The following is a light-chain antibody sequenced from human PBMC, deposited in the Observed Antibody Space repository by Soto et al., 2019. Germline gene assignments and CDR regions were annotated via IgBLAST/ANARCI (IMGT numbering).Light chain of an antibody. Sequence: EIVLTQSPGTLSLSPGERATLSCRASQSVSGSYLAWYQQKPGQAPRLLIYGASSRASGIPDRFSGSGSGTDFTLTISRLEPEDLAVYYCQQYGSSPPWTFGQGTKVEIK. V-gene: IGKV3-20*01. CDR3: QQYGSSPPWT. CDR2: GAS. CDR1: QSVSGSY. J-gene: IGKJ1*01.